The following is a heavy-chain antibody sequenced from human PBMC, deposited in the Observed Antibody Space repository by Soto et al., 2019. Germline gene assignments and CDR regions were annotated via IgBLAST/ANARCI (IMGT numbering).Heavy chain of an antibody. D-gene: IGHD1-7*01. CDR2: VSATSDTT. V-gene: IGHV3-23*01. CDR1: FTFSGYA. J-gene: IGHJ5*02. Sequence: GGSLRLSCGFTFSGYAMTWVRQAPGKAPEWISSVSATSDTTYYADSVRGRFTISRDNSKNTLYLQMNSLRAEDTAMYYCAKLSTGTTHPSDPTGLRFDPWGQGTLVTVSS. CDR3: AKLSTGTTHPSDPTGLRFDP.